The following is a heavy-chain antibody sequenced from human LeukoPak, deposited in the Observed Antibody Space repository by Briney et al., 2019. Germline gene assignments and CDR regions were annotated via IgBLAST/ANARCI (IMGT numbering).Heavy chain of an antibody. CDR3: AKAKITLIVVANPNSGALDI. CDR2: ISGSGSST. J-gene: IGHJ3*02. CDR1: GFTFRVYA. V-gene: IGHV3-23*01. Sequence: PGGSLRLSCAASGFTFRVYAMTWVRQAPGKGLEWVSGISGSGSSTYSADSVKGRFTISRDNSNNTLYLQMNSLRAEDTALYYCAKAKITLIVVANPNSGALDIWGQGTKVTVSS. D-gene: IGHD3-22*01.